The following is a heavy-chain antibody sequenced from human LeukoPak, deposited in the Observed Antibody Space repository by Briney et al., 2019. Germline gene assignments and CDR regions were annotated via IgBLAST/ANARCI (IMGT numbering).Heavy chain of an antibody. CDR1: GFTFSGYG. CDR3: ARGRGGEYGSNSGHFDY. J-gene: IGHJ4*02. Sequence: GRSLRLSCAASGFTFSGYGMHWVRQAPGKGLEWVAVVWYDGSNKYYADSVKGRFTISRDNSKNTLYLEMNSLRAEDTAMYYCARGRGGEYGSNSGHFDYWGQGTLVTVSS. V-gene: IGHV3-33*01. CDR2: VWYDGSNK. D-gene: IGHD4-23*01.